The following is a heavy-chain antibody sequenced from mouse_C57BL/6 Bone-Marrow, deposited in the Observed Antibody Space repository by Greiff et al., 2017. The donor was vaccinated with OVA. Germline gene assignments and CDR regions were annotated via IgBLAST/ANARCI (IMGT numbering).Heavy chain of an antibody. CDR3: SISLI. Sequence: QVQLQQSGAELVKPGASVKLSCKASGYTFTGYWMHWVQQSPGQGLEWIGYISPSSGNTKYKQNLKDKATLTADKSTSTTYIQLSSITDEDSAVYYCSISLIWGQGNTLTVSA. V-gene: IGHV1-7*01. D-gene: IGHD6-1*01. CDR2: ISPSSGNT. CDR1: GYTFTGYW. J-gene: IGHJ2*01.